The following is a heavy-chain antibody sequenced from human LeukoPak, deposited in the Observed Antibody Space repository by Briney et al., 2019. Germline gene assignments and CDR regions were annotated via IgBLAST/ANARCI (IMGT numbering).Heavy chain of an antibody. CDR3: ARATYYYDSSGYGN. V-gene: IGHV3-48*02. CDR2: ISSSSSTI. D-gene: IGHD3-22*01. Sequence: GGSLRLSCAASGFTFSSYSMNWVRQAPGKGLEWVSYISSSSSTIYYADSVKGRFTSSRDNAKNSLYLQMNSLRDEDTAVYYCARATYYYDSSGYGNWGQGTLVTVSS. CDR1: GFTFSSYS. J-gene: IGHJ4*02.